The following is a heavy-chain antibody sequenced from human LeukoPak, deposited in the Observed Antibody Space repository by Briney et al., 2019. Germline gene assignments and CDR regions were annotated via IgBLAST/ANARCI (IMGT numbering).Heavy chain of an antibody. CDR2: ISYDGSNK. D-gene: IGHD3-10*01. CDR3: AKGNPEYYYGSGDNSEFDY. V-gene: IGHV3-30*18. Sequence: GGSPRLSCAASGFTFSSYGMHWVRQAPGKGLEWVAVISYDGSNKYYADSVKGRFTISRDNSKNTLYLQMNSLRAEDTAVYYCAKGNPEYYYGSGDNSEFDYWGQGTLVTVSS. J-gene: IGHJ4*02. CDR1: GFTFSSYG.